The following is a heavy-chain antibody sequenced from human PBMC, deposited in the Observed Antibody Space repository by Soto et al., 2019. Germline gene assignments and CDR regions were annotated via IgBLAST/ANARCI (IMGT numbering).Heavy chain of an antibody. CDR2: ITPISGTA. V-gene: IGHV1-69*01. D-gene: IGHD2-2*01. CDR1: GGTFSSYA. J-gene: IGHJ6*02. CDR3: ARSQGSSTSLEIYYYYYYGMDV. Sequence: QVQLVQSGAEVKKPGSSVKVSCKASGGTFSSYAISWVRQAPGQGLEWMGGITPISGTANYAQKFQGRVTITADESTSTAYMVLGSLGSEDTAVYYWARSQGSSTSLEIYYYYYYGMDVWGQGTTVTVSS.